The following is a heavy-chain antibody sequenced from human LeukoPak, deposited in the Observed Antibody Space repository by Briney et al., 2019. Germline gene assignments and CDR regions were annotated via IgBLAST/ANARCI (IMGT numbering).Heavy chain of an antibody. V-gene: IGHV3-74*03. Sequence: GGSLRLSCAASGFTFSSSWMLWVRQAPGKGLVWVSRINSDGSSLTYADSVKGRFTITRDNAKNTLYLQMNSLRAEDTAVYCCVSIGSYGYWGQGTLVTVSS. CDR1: GFTFSSSW. J-gene: IGHJ4*02. D-gene: IGHD1-26*01. CDR3: VSIGSYGY. CDR2: INSDGSSL.